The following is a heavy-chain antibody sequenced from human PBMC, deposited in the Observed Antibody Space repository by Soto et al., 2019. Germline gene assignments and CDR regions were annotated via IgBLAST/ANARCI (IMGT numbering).Heavy chain of an antibody. CDR2: INHSGST. D-gene: IGHD5-18*01. CDR1: CGFFSGYY. CDR3: ARVRRGYSYGIDY. Sequence: LSLTCAVYCGFFSGYYWSWIRQPPGKGLEWIGEINHSGSTNYNPSLKSRVTISVDTSKNQFSLKLSSVTAADTAVYYCARVRRGYSYGIDYWGQGTLVTVSS. V-gene: IGHV4-34*09. J-gene: IGHJ4*02.